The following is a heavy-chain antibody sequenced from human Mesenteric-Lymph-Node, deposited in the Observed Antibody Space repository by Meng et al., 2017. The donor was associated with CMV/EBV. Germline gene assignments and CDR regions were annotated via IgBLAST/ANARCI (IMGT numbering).Heavy chain of an antibody. Sequence: GESLKISCKASGYSFPSYWIAWVRQMPGKGLEWMGIIYPGDSDTTYSPSFQGQVTISADKSISTAYLQWSSLKASDTAMYYCATRDNSGWYYFDYWGQGTLVTVSS. CDR2: IYPGDSDT. D-gene: IGHD6-19*01. V-gene: IGHV5-51*01. CDR3: ATRDNSGWYYFDY. J-gene: IGHJ4*02. CDR1: GYSFPSYW.